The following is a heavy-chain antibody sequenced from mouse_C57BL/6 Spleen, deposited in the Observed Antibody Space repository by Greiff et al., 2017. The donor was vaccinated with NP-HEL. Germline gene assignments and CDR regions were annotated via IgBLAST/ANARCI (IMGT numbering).Heavy chain of an antibody. V-gene: IGHV5-9*01. J-gene: IGHJ2*01. CDR2: ISGGGGNT. CDR3: ARHDPYYFDY. CDR1: GFTFSSYT. Sequence: EVMLVESGGGLVKPGGSLKLSCAASGFTFSSYTMSWVRQTPEKRLEWVATISGGGGNTYYPDSVKGRFTIARDNAKNTLYLQMSSLRSEDTALYYCARHDPYYFDYWGQGTTLTVSS.